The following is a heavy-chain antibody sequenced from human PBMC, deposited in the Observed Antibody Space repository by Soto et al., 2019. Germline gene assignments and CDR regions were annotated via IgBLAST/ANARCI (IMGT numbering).Heavy chain of an antibody. CDR3: ARSIAVAGLDY. V-gene: IGHV3-30-3*01. CDR2: ISNDETKK. D-gene: IGHD6-19*01. Sequence: GGSLRLSCAASGFFFNTYAVHWVRQAPGKGLEWVAVISNDETKKYFADSVKGRVSISRDSSKNTVYLQMDSLRAEDTAVYYCARSIAVAGLDYWGPGTLVTVS. J-gene: IGHJ4*02. CDR1: GFFFNTYA.